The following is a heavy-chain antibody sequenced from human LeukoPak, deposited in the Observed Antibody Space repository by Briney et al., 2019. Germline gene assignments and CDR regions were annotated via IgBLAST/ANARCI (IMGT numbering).Heavy chain of an antibody. Sequence: SETLSLTCTVSGGSISSYYWSWIRQPPGKGLEWIGYIYYSGSTNYNPSLKSRVTISVDTSKNQFSLKLSSVTAADTAVYYCARSSLMLGATLFDYWGQGTLVTVSS. CDR3: ARSSLMLGATLFDY. CDR1: GGSISSYY. CDR2: IYYSGST. J-gene: IGHJ4*02. V-gene: IGHV4-59*08. D-gene: IGHD1-26*01.